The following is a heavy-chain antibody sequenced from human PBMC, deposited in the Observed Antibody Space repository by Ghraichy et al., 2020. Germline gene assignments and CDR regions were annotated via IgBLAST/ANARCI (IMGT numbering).Heavy chain of an antibody. CDR3: ARGVNWLDP. CDR2: ITTKSGNT. V-gene: IGHV1-18*01. Sequence: ASVKVSCKASGYSFISYGIPWVRQAPGQGLEWMGWITTKSGNTQYAQKFQGRVVMTTETSTDTAYMELRSLRFDDTAVYYCARGVNWLDPWGQGTLVTVSS. J-gene: IGHJ5*02. CDR1: GYSFISYG.